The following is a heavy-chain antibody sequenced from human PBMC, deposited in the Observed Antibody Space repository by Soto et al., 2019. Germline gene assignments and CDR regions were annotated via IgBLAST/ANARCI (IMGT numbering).Heavy chain of an antibody. CDR3: ARSYYDFWSGPEDAFDI. V-gene: IGHV4-30-4*01. Sequence: SETLSLTCTVSGGSISSGDYYWSWIRQPPGKGLEWIGYIYYSGSTYYNPSLKSRVTISVDTSKNQFSLKLSSVTAADTAVYYCARSYYDFWSGPEDAFDIWGQGTMVTVSS. CDR1: GGSISSGDYY. D-gene: IGHD3-3*01. CDR2: IYYSGST. J-gene: IGHJ3*02.